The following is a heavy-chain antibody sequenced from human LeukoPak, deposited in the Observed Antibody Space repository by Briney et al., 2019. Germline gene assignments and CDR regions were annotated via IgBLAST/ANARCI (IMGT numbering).Heavy chain of an antibody. CDR1: GYSISSNNW. Sequence: SSETLSLTCAVSGYSISSNNWWAWIRQPPGKGLEWIGYIYYSGNTYYNPYNPSLTSRVTMSVDTSKNQFSLKLDSVTEIDTAMYYCARNQAVAANRGAFDIWGQGTMVTVSS. J-gene: IGHJ3*02. CDR3: ARNQAVAANRGAFDI. D-gene: IGHD6-19*01. V-gene: IGHV4-28*01. CDR2: IYYSGNT.